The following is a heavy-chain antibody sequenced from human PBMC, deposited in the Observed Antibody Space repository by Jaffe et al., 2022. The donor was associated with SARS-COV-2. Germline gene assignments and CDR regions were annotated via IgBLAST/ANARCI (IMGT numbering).Heavy chain of an antibody. CDR1: GYDFSAHR. V-gene: IGHV5-51*01. CDR2: IYPGDSDA. CDR3: ARRAYSNFEPYFDY. J-gene: IGHJ4*02. Sequence: EVRLVQSGAEVEKSGEPLRISCKASGYDFSAHRILWVRHVPGRGLEWMGIIYPGDSDARYSPSYQGHVTISADKSLNTVYLQWNSLKASDTAIYYCARRAYSNFEPYFDYWGQGTRVTVSS. D-gene: IGHD4-4*01.